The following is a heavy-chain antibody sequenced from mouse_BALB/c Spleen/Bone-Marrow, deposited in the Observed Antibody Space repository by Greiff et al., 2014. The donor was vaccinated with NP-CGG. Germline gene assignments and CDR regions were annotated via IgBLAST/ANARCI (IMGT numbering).Heavy chain of an antibody. CDR3: ARSGERYGAMDY. D-gene: IGHD1-1*02. CDR1: GFTFSDFY. J-gene: IGHJ4*01. CDR2: ISNGGTYT. V-gene: IGHV5-4*02. Sequence: DVKLVESGGGLVKPGGSLKLSCAASGFTFSDFYMFWFRQTPEKRLEWVATISNGGTYTYYPDSVKGRFTISRDNAKSNLYLQMSSLKSEDTAMYYCARSGERYGAMDYWGQGTSVTVTS.